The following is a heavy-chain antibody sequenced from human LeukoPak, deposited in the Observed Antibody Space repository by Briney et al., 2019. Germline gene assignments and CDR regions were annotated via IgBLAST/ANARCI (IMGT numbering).Heavy chain of an antibody. CDR3: ASYYGYSYGSFDY. Sequence: SQTLSLTCTVSGGSLSSGDYYWSWIRQPPGEGLEWIGYIYYSGSTYYNPSLKSRVTISVDTSKNQFSLKLSSVTAADTAVYYCASYYGYSYGSFDYWGQGTLVTVSS. J-gene: IGHJ4*02. CDR2: IYYSGST. V-gene: IGHV4-30-4*08. D-gene: IGHD5-18*01. CDR1: GGSLSSGDYY.